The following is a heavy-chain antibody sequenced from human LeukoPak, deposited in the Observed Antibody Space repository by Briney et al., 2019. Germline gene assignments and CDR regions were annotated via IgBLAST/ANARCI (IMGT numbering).Heavy chain of an antibody. D-gene: IGHD6-19*01. CDR2: IKEDGSEK. J-gene: IGHJ4*02. CDR1: GFTFNRDW. CDR3: ATTEPSTSGWSY. Sequence: SGGSLRLSCAASGFTFNRDWTAWVRQAPGKGLEWVANIKEDGSEKNYVDSVKGRFTISRDNAVNSVYLQMNDLRAEDTGVYYCATTEPSTSGWSYWGQGTLVTVSS. V-gene: IGHV3-7*01.